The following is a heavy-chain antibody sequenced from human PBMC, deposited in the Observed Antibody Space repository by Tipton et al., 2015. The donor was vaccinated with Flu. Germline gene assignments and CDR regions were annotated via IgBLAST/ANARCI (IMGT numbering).Heavy chain of an antibody. D-gene: IGHD2-21*01. CDR3: ARQIGGGDCY. CDR1: GFTFSSYW. CDR2: IKQDGSVK. J-gene: IGHJ4*02. Sequence: SLRLSCAASGFTFSSYWMHWVRQAPGKGLEWVANIKQDGSVKYYVDSVKGRFTISRDNAKNSLYPQMNSLRADDTAVYYCARQIGGGDCYWGQGTLVTVSS. V-gene: IGHV3-7*03.